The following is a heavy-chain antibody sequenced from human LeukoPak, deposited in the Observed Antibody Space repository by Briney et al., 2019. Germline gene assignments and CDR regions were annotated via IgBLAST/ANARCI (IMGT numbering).Heavy chain of an antibody. CDR1: GFTFSSYA. J-gene: IGHJ5*02. CDR3: AREPGSGSYYNWFDP. CDR2: IYSGGST. Sequence: GGSLRLSCAASGFTFSSYAMSWVRQAPGKGLEWVSVIYSGGSTYYADSVKGRFTISRDNSKNTLYLQMNSLRAEDTAVYYCAREPGSGSYYNWFDPWGQGTLVTVSS. D-gene: IGHD1-26*01. V-gene: IGHV3-66*01.